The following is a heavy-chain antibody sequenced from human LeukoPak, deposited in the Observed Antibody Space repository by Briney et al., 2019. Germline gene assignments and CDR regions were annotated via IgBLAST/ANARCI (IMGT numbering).Heavy chain of an antibody. CDR1: GYTFTGYY. D-gene: IGHD3-22*01. CDR3: ARSYYNSSGYPKYFQH. J-gene: IGHJ1*01. V-gene: IGHV1-2*02. CDR2: INPNSGGT. Sequence: ASVKVSCKASGYTFTGYYMHWVRQAPGQGLEWMGWINPNSGGTNYAQKFQGRVTMTRDKSISTAYMELSRLRSDDTAVYYCARSYYNSSGYPKYFQHWGQGTLVTVSS.